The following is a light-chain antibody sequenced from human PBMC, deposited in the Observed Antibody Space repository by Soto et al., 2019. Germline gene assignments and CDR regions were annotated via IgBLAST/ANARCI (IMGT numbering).Light chain of an antibody. Sequence: EIVLTQSPGTLSLSPGDGATLSCRASQTVGSSFLGWYQQKPGQAPRLIMYGASTRATGVPARFSGSGSGTEFTLTISSLQSEDFAVYYCQQYNKWPPFTFGPGTKVDIK. J-gene: IGKJ3*01. CDR3: QQYNKWPPFT. CDR2: GAS. V-gene: IGKV3D-15*01. CDR1: QTVGSS.